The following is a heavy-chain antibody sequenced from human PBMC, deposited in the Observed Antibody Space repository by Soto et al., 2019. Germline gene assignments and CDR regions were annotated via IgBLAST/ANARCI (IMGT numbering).Heavy chain of an antibody. CDR3: ARAKPPGNHYYAMDV. Sequence: WGSLRLSCAASGFTFSDYYMSWVRQAPGKGLEWLSYISRSSGYTDYADSVKGRFTVSRDNAKNSLYLQMNSLRADDTAIYYCARAKPPGNHYYAMDVWGQGTTVTVSS. CDR1: GFTFSDYY. D-gene: IGHD1-26*01. J-gene: IGHJ6*02. CDR2: ISRSSGYT. V-gene: IGHV3-11*06.